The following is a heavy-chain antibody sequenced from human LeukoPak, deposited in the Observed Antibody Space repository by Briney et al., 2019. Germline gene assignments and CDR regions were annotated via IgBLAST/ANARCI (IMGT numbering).Heavy chain of an antibody. Sequence: PGGSLRLSCTVSGFTFSGHWMNWVRQAPGKGLEWVATIKYDGSEKAYVDSVEGRFTISRDNSKDSLFLQMARLRAEETAVYYCATRNIFEYWGQGTLVTVSS. CDR2: IKYDGSEK. CDR1: GFTFSGHW. J-gene: IGHJ4*02. CDR3: ATRNIFEY. V-gene: IGHV3-7*01.